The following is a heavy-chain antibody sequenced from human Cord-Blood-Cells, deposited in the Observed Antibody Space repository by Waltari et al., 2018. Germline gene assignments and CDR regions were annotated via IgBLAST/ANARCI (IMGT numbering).Heavy chain of an antibody. J-gene: IGHJ4*02. CDR3: AKGLGAARPRTEVDY. V-gene: IGHV3-23*01. CDR1: GFHFSSYA. Sequence: EVQLLESGGGLVQPGGSLRLSCAASGFHFSSYAMSWVRQAPGKGLEWVSAISGSGGSTYYADPVKGRFTISRDNSKNTLYLQMNSLRAEDTAVYYCAKGLGAARPRTEVDYWGQGTLVTVSS. D-gene: IGHD6-6*01. CDR2: ISGSGGST.